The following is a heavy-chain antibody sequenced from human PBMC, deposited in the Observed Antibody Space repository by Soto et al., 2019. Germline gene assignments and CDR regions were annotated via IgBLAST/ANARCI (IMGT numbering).Heavy chain of an antibody. CDR3: AREGYSYGTNWFAP. CDR2: ISYDGSNK. J-gene: IGHJ5*02. Sequence: GGSLRLSCAASGFTFSSYAMHWVRQAPGKGLEWVAVISYDGSNKYYADSVKGRFTISRDNSKNTLYLQMNSLRAEDTAVYYCAREGYSYGTNWFAPGGQGTLVTVS. CDR1: GFTFSSYA. V-gene: IGHV3-30-3*01. D-gene: IGHD5-18*01.